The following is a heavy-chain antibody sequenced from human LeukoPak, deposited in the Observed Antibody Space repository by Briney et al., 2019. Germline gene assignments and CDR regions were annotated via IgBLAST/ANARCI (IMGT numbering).Heavy chain of an antibody. CDR3: ARGLLGTRGVDY. V-gene: IGHV1-2*02. CDR2: INPNNGGT. J-gene: IGHJ4*02. Sequence: GASVKVSCKASGDTFSDYYAHWVRQAPGQGLEWMGWINPNNGGTNYAQKFQGRVTMTRDTSISTAYMELSRLRSDDTAVYYCARGLLGTRGVDYWGQGTLVTVSS. D-gene: IGHD2-8*02. CDR1: GDTFSDYY.